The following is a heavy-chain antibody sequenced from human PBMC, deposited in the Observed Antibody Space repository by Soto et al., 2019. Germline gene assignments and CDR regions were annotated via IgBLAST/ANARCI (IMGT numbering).Heavy chain of an antibody. J-gene: IGHJ3*02. CDR3: TTAEVVVVPAAIDWDAFDI. V-gene: IGHV3-15*01. D-gene: IGHD2-2*01. Sequence: PWWSTKIASGACGDRVYNSGVGWVRKNPGKGLEWVGRIKSKTDGGTTDYAAPVKGRFTISRDDSKNTLYLQMNSLKTEDTAVYYCTTAEVVVVPAAIDWDAFDIWGQGTMVTVSS. CDR1: GDRVYNSG. CDR2: IKSKTDGGTT.